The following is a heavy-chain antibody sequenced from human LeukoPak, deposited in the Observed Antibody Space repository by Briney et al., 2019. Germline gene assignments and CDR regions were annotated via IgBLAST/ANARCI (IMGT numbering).Heavy chain of an antibody. J-gene: IGHJ4*02. Sequence: GGSLRLSCAASGFTLSTYTMNWVRQAPGKGLEWVSSISSSSNYIYYADSVKGRFTISRDNAKNSLYLQMNSLRAEDTAVHYCAREGESYPDLDYWGQGTLVTVSS. V-gene: IGHV3-21*01. CDR3: AREGESYPDLDY. D-gene: IGHD3-10*01. CDR2: ISSSSNYI. CDR1: GFTLSTYT.